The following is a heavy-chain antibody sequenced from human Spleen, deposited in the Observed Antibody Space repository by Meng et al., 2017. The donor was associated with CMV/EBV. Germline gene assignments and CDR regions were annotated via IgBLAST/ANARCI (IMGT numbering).Heavy chain of an antibody. J-gene: IGHJ3*02. V-gene: IGHV3-48*03. CDR3: ARDHSYCNDTTCYMAFDI. CDR2: ISDTGYTI. CDR1: GFTFNSYE. D-gene: IGHD2-2*02. Sequence: GGSLRLSCAASGFTFNSYEMYWVRQAPGKGLEWVSYISDTGYTIYYADSVKGRFTVPRDNAKNSLYLQMNNLRAEATAVYYCARDHSYCNDTTCYMAFDIWGPETMVTVSS.